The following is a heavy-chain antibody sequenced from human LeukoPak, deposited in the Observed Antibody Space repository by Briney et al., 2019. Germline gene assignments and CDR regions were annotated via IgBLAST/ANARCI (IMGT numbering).Heavy chain of an antibody. D-gene: IGHD1-1*01. V-gene: IGHV3-7*05. Sequence: GGSLRLSCAASGFTFSTYWMTWVRQAPGKGLEWVANIEQDGSGKYYVDSVKVRFTISRDNAKNSLYLQMNSLRAEDTALYYCAKGRKTTGNDWFDPWGQGTLVTVSS. CDR2: IEQDGSGK. CDR3: AKGRKTTGNDWFDP. J-gene: IGHJ5*02. CDR1: GFTFSTYW.